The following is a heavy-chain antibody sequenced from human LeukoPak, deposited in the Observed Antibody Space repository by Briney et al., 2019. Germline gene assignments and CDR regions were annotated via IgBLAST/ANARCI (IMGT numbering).Heavy chain of an antibody. V-gene: IGHV3-30*04. CDR2: ISHDAKTT. J-gene: IGHJ4*02. Sequence: PGKSLRLSCVASGFSFSDSVIHWVRQAPGKGLEWVAVISHDAKTTYYADSAKGRFTISRDNSRNTVFLQMNSLRAEDTAVYYCAKDSKTPLPNCSGGSCYLYWGQGTLVTVSS. D-gene: IGHD2-15*01. CDR3: AKDSKTPLPNCSGGSCYLY. CDR1: GFSFSDSV.